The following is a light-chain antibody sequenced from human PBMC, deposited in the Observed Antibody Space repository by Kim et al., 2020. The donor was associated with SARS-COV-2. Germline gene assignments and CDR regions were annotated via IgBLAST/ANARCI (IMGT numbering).Light chain of an antibody. CDR1: KLGNRF. Sequence: SYELTQPPSVSVSPGQTASITCSGDKLGNRFAYWYQQKPGQSPVLVIFQDSKRPSGIPGRFSGSNSGNTAILTISGTQAIDEADYYCQAWDSSTVVFGGGTQLTVL. V-gene: IGLV3-1*01. CDR2: QDS. CDR3: QAWDSSTVV. J-gene: IGLJ2*01.